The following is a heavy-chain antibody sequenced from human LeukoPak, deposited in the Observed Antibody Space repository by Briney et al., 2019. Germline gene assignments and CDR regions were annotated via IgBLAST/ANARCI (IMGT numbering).Heavy chain of an antibody. CDR1: GFTFSSYG. Sequence: QPGGSLRLSCAASGFTFSSYGMHWVRQAPGKGLEWVAVIWYDGSNKYYADSVKGRFTISRDNSKNTLYLQVNSLRAEDTAVYYCAGGSGWSLDYWGQGTLVTVSS. CDR3: AGGSGWSLDY. V-gene: IGHV3-33*01. CDR2: IWYDGSNK. J-gene: IGHJ4*02. D-gene: IGHD6-19*01.